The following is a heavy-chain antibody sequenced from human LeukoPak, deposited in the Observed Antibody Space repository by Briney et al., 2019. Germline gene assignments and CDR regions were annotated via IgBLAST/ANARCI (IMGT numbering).Heavy chain of an antibody. CDR3: ARGMNVVVPAAWGV. D-gene: IGHD2-2*01. CDR1: GFTFSSYA. V-gene: IGHV3-23*01. CDR2: ISGSGGST. J-gene: IGHJ6*04. Sequence: PGGSLRLSCAASGFTFSSYAMSWVRQAPGKGLEWVSAISGSGGSTYYADSVKGRFTISRDNSKNTLYLQMNSLRAEDTAVYYCARGMNVVVPAAWGVWGKGTTVTVSS.